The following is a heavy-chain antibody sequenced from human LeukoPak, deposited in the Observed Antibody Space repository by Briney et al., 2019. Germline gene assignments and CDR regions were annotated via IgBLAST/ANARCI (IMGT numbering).Heavy chain of an antibody. Sequence: GGSLRLSCAASGFTFSSYEMNWVRQAPGKGLEWVSYISSSGSTIYYADSVKGRFTISRDSAKNSLYLQMNSLRAEDTAVYYCARGNWNYAQFFDYWGQGTLVTVSS. CDR2: ISSSGSTI. CDR3: ARGNWNYAQFFDY. CDR1: GFTFSSYE. D-gene: IGHD1-7*01. V-gene: IGHV3-48*03. J-gene: IGHJ4*02.